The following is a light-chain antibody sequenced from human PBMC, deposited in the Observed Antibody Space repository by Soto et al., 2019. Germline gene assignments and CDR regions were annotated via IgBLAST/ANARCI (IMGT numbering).Light chain of an antibody. CDR2: KAS. V-gene: IGKV1-5*03. Sequence: DIQMTQSPSTLSASVGDRVTITCRASQTINNWLAWYQQKPGKAPKLLSYKASTLEVGVPSRFSGSGSRTEFTLTISSLQPDDFATYYCQQYNNYYTFGQGTKLEIK. CDR3: QQYNNYYT. CDR1: QTINNW. J-gene: IGKJ2*01.